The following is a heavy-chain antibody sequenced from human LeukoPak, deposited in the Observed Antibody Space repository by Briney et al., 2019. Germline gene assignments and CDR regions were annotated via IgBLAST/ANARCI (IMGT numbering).Heavy chain of an antibody. CDR2: IIPIFGTA. CDR3: ARYIVGAYFDY. V-gene: IGHV1-69*05. Sequence: ASVKVSCKASGGTFSSYAISWVRQAPGQGLEWMGRIIPIFGTANYAQKFQGRVTITTDESTSTAHMELSSLRSEDTAVYYCARYIVGAYFDYWGQGTLVTVSS. J-gene: IGHJ4*02. D-gene: IGHD1-26*01. CDR1: GGTFSSYA.